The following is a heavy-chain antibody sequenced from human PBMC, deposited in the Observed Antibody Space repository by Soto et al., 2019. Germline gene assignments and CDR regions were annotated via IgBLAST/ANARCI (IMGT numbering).Heavy chain of an antibody. CDR3: ARIHDNTGVTY. D-gene: IGHD2-8*01. CDR1: GFTFSSHG. CDR2: IGGSGATT. Sequence: EVQLLESGGGLVQPGGSLRLSCAASGFTFSSHGMTWVHQAPGKGLDWVSSIGGSGATTYYADSVKGRFTISRDNSKDTLYLQMNSLRVEDTAVYYCARIHDNTGVTYWGLGTLVTVSS. J-gene: IGHJ4*02. V-gene: IGHV3-23*01.